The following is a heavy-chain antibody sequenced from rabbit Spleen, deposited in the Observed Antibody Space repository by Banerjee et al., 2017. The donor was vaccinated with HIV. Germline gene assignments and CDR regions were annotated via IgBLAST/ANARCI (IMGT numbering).Heavy chain of an antibody. CDR2: IYTGGSGGI. CDR1: GVSFSDKDV. V-gene: IGHV1S45*01. D-gene: IGHD4-2*01. Sequence: EQLEESGGGLVKPEGSLTLTCKASGVSFSDKDVMCWVRQAPGKGLEWIGCIYTGGSGGIYYASWATGRFTISKTSSTTVPLQMTSLTAADTATYFCGRSSYAGYAGNDYGINLWGPGTLVTVS. J-gene: IGHJ4*01. CDR3: GRSSYAGYAGNDYGINL.